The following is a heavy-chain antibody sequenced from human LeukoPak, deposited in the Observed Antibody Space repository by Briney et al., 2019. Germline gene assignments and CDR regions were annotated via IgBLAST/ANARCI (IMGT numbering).Heavy chain of an antibody. CDR2: IYISGST. V-gene: IGHV4-4*07. CDR1: GGSISSYY. CDR3: ARDLGTGPDYYYYGMDV. J-gene: IGHJ6*02. Sequence: SETLSLTCTVSGGSISSYYWSWIRQPAGKGLEWIGRIYISGSTNYNPSLKSRLTMSVDTSKNQISLNLTSVTAADTAVYYCARDLGTGPDYYYYGMDVWGQGTTVTVSS. D-gene: IGHD1-14*01.